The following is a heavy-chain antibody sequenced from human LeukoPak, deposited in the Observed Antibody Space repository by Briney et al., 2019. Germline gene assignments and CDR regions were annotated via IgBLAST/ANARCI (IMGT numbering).Heavy chain of an antibody. Sequence: SETLSLTCAVYGGSFSGYYWSWIRQPPGKGLEWIGEINHSGSTNYNPSLKSRVTISVDTSKNQFSLKLSSVTAADTAVYYCARDRSIAARPWFDPWGQGTLVTVFS. CDR2: INHSGST. CDR1: GGSFSGYY. D-gene: IGHD6-6*01. V-gene: IGHV4-34*01. J-gene: IGHJ5*02. CDR3: ARDRSIAARPWFDP.